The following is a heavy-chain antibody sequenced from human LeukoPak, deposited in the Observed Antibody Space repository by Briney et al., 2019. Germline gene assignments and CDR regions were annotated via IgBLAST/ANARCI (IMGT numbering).Heavy chain of an antibody. Sequence: GGSLRLSCAASGFTFSYFYMTWIRQAPGKGLEWVSYISSSGSTIYYADSVKGRFIISRDNAKNSLYLQMNSLRAEDTALYYCARGGWLVRSFDYWGQGTLVTVSS. CDR2: ISSSGSTI. CDR3: ARGGWLVRSFDY. D-gene: IGHD6-19*01. V-gene: IGHV3-11*01. J-gene: IGHJ4*02. CDR1: GFTFSYFY.